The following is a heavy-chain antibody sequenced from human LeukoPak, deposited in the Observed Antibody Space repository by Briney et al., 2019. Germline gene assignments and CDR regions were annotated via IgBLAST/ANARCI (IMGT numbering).Heavy chain of an antibody. D-gene: IGHD3-22*01. J-gene: IGHJ4*02. CDR2: INPSGGST. CDR1: GYTFTSYY. Sequence: GASVKVSCKASGYTFTSYYMHWVRQAPGQGLEWMGLINPSGGSTSYAQKFQGRVTMTRDMSTSTVYMELSSLRSEDTAVYYCARDLGPYYYDSSGYSGARYWGQGTLVTVSS. CDR3: ARDLGPYYYDSSGYSGARY. V-gene: IGHV1-46*01.